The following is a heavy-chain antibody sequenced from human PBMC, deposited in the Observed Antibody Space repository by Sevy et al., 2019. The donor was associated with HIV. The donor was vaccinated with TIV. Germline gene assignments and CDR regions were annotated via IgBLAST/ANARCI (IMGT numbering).Heavy chain of an antibody. CDR2: IRSKAYGGTT. V-gene: IGHV3-49*04. J-gene: IGHJ6*02. CDR1: GFTFGDYT. CDR3: TRVEGATDWGMDV. Sequence: GGSLRLSCTASGFTFGDYTMSWVRQAPGKGLEWFSFIRSKAYGGTTQYAASVKGRFTISRDDSKSIAYLQMNSLRTEDTAVYYCTRVEGATDWGMDVWGQGTTVTVSS. D-gene: IGHD1-26*01.